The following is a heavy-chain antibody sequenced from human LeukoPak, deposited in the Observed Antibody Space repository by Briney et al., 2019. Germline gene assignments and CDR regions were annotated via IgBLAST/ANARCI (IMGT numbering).Heavy chain of an antibody. CDR2: INHRGST. V-gene: IGHV4-34*01. D-gene: IGHD3-22*01. J-gene: IGHJ4*02. Sequence: SETLSLTCAVYGGSFSGYYWSWIRQPPGKGLEWIGEINHRGSTNYNPSLKSRVTISVDTPKNQFSLKLSSVTAAETAVYYCARGPPLIGSSGYYPFDYWGQGTLVTVSS. CDR3: ARGPPLIGSSGYYPFDY. CDR1: GGSFSGYY.